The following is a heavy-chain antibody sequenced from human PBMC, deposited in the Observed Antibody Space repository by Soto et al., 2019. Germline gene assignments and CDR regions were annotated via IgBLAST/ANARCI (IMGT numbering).Heavy chain of an antibody. Sequence: GGSLRLSCAASGFTFSSYGMHWVRQAPGKGLEWVEVISYDGSNKYYADSVKGRFTISRDNSKNTLYLQMNSLRAEDTAVYYCEKDYDSSGPDYWGQGTLVTVSS. CDR1: GFTFSSYG. D-gene: IGHD3-22*01. CDR3: EKDYDSSGPDY. V-gene: IGHV3-30*18. CDR2: ISYDGSNK. J-gene: IGHJ4*02.